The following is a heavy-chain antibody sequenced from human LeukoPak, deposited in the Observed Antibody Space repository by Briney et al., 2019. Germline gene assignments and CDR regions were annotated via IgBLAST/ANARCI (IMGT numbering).Heavy chain of an antibody. CDR3: AVVGADDAFDI. CDR2: IWYDGSNK. D-gene: IGHD1-26*01. CDR1: GFTFSSYG. V-gene: IGHV3-33*01. Sequence: GGSLRLSCAASGFTFSSYGMHWVRQAPGKGLEWVAVIWYDGSNKYYADSVKGRFTISRDNSKNTLYLQMNSLRAEDTAVYYCAVVGADDAFDIWGQGTMVTVYS. J-gene: IGHJ3*02.